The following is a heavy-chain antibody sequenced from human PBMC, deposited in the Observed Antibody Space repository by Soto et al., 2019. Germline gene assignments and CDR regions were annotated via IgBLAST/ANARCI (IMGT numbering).Heavy chain of an antibody. V-gene: IGHV3-23*01. J-gene: IGHJ4*02. CDR2: ISGSGGST. D-gene: IGHD6-19*01. CDR1: GFAFSSYA. Sequence: GGSLRLSCAASGFAFSSYAMNWVRQAPGKGLEWVSVISGSGGSTYYADSVKGRFTISRDNSKNTLYLQMNSLRAEDTAVYYCARRSSGWYFDYWGQGTLVTVSS. CDR3: ARRSSGWYFDY.